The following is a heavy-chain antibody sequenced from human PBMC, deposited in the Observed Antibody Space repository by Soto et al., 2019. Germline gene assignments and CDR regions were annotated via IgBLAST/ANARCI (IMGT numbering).Heavy chain of an antibody. J-gene: IGHJ6*02. CDR3: TTVRGFWSGEYGMDV. CDR1: GFSLSSYW. Sequence: EVQLVGSGGGLVQPGGSLRLSCGASGFSLSSYWVSWVRQPPGKGLEWVANIKQDGSEKYNVDSVKGRFTISRDDAKNSLYLEMNRLRAEDTAVYYCTTVRGFWSGEYGMDVWGQGTTVTVSS. CDR2: IKQDGSEK. V-gene: IGHV3-7*01. D-gene: IGHD3-3*01.